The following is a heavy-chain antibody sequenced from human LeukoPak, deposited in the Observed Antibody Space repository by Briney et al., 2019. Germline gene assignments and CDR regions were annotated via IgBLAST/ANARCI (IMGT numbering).Heavy chain of an antibody. D-gene: IGHD3-22*01. CDR2: INPTDTDT. CDR1: GYSFTSYW. J-gene: IGHJ4*02. Sequence: GVSLKISCKGSGYSFTSYWIGWVRQMPGKGLEWVWVINPTDTDTRYSPSFQGQVTISAAKPVSTAYLQWISPKASDTAMYYCARYDSSGYIDYWGQGTLVNASS. V-gene: IGHV5-51*01. CDR3: ARYDSSGYIDY.